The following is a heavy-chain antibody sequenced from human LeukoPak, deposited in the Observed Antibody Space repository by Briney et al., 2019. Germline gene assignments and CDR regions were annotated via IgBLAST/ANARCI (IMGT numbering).Heavy chain of an antibody. CDR3: ARGPSPYYGSGSYFGMDV. V-gene: IGHV4-30-2*01. J-gene: IGHJ6*04. CDR2: IYHSGST. D-gene: IGHD3-10*01. Sequence: SETLSLTCAVSGGSISSGGYSWSWIRQPPGKGLEWIGYIYHSGSTYYNPSLKSRVTISVDRSKNQYSLKLSSVTAADTAVYYCARGPSPYYGSGSYFGMDVWGKGTTVTVSS. CDR1: GGSISSGGYS.